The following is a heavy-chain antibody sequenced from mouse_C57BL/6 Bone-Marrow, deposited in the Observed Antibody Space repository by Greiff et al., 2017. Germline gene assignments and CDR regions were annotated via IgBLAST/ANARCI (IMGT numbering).Heavy chain of an antibody. D-gene: IGHD2-3*01. CDR1: GYTFTSYW. Sequence: QVQLQQPGAELVMPGASVKLSCKASGYTFTSYWMHWVKQRPGQGLEWIGEIDPSDSYTNYNQKFKGKSTLTVDKSSSTAYMQLSSLTSEDSAVYYCARKRWSPYAMDYWGQGTSVTVSS. J-gene: IGHJ4*01. V-gene: IGHV1-69*01. CDR2: IDPSDSYT. CDR3: ARKRWSPYAMDY.